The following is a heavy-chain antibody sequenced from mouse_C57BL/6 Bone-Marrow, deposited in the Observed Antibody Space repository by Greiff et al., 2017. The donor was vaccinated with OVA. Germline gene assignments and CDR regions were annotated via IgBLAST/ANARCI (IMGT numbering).Heavy chain of an antibody. CDR3: AGGNSFAY. Sequence: EVKVEESGPGLVKPSQSLSLTCSVTGYSITSGYYWNWIRQFPGNKLEWMGYISYDGSNNYNPSLKNRISITRDTSKNQFFLKLNSVTTEDTATYYCAGGNSFAYWGQGTLVTVSA. V-gene: IGHV3-6*01. CDR1: GYSITSGYY. J-gene: IGHJ3*01. CDR2: ISYDGSN. D-gene: IGHD2-1*01.